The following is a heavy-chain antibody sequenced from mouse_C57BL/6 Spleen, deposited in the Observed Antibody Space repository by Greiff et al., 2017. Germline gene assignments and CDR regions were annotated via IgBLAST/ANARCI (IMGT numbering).Heavy chain of an antibody. Sequence: EVQLQQSGPELVKPGASVKISCKASGYTFTDDYMYWLKQSHRKNLEWIGDIIPNNGGTSYNQKFKGKATLTVDTSSSKDYMELHSLTTEDSATYYCERAGAYDYYEVAYWGQGTLVTVSA. J-gene: IGHJ3*01. D-gene: IGHD1-1*01. CDR3: ERAGAYDYYEVAY. V-gene: IGHV1-26*01. CDR2: IIPNNGGT. CDR1: GYTFTDDY.